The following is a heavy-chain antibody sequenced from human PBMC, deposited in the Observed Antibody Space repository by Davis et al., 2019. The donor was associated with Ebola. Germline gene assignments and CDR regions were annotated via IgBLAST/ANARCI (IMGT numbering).Heavy chain of an antibody. D-gene: IGHD6-13*01. Sequence: GESLKISCAASGFTFSSYSMNWVRQAPGKGLEWVSSISSSSSYIYYADSVKGRFTISRDNAKNSLYLQMNSLRAEDTAVYYCARESGYSIQPGFDYWGQGTLVTVSS. CDR2: ISSSSSYI. CDR3: ARESGYSIQPGFDY. CDR1: GFTFSSYS. J-gene: IGHJ4*02. V-gene: IGHV3-21*01.